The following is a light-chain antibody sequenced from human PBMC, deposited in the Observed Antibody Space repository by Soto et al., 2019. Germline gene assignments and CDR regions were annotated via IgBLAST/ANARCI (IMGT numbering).Light chain of an antibody. Sequence: DIQMTQSPSSVSASVGDRVTITCRASQGISNWLAWYQQKPGEAPKLLIYAASTLQSGVPPRFSGSGSGTEFTLTISSLQPEDFATYFCQQADSFPNTFGQGTKLDIK. CDR2: AAS. CDR1: QGISNW. V-gene: IGKV1-12*01. J-gene: IGKJ2*01. CDR3: QQADSFPNT.